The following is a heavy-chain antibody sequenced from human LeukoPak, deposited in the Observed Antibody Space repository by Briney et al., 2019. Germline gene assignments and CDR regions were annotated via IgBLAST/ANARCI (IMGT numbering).Heavy chain of an antibody. CDR2: INPNSGGT. J-gene: IGHJ5*02. V-gene: IGHV1-2*02. D-gene: IGHD6-6*01. Sequence: ASVKVSCKASGYTFTGYYMHWVRQAPGQGLEWMGWINPNSGGTNYAQKFQGRVTMTRDTSISTAYMGLSRLRSDDTAVYYCARDLPALYSSSSGNWFDPWGQGTLVTVSS. CDR1: GYTFTGYY. CDR3: ARDLPALYSSSSGNWFDP.